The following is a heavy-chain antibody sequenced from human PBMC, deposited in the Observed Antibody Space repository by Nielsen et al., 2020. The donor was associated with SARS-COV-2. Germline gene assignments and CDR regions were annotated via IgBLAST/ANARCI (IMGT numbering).Heavy chain of an antibody. CDR3: AKAFRSSDWVRAATDF. D-gene: IGHD6-25*01. CDR2: ILSDGSTI. Sequence: GGSLRLSCAASGFMFSTYAMSWVRQAPGKGLVWVSHILSDGSTINYADSVRGRFTISRDNAKNTLYLQMNSLRAEDTAVYYCAKAFRSSDWVRAATDFWGQGTLVTVSS. J-gene: IGHJ4*02. V-gene: IGHV3-74*01. CDR1: GFMFSTYA.